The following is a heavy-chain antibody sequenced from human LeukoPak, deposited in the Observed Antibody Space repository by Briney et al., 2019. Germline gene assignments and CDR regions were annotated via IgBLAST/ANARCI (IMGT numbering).Heavy chain of an antibody. CDR3: ASVPRGSATRDAFDI. CDR2: ISSSGSTI. V-gene: IGHV3-11*04. D-gene: IGHD1-26*01. CDR1: GFTFSDYY. J-gene: IGHJ3*02. Sequence: GRSLRLSCAASGFTFSDYYMSWIRQAPGKGLEWVSYISSSGSTIYYADSVKGRFTISRDNAKNSLYLQMNSLRAEDTAVYYCASVPRGSATRDAFDIWGQGTMVTVSS.